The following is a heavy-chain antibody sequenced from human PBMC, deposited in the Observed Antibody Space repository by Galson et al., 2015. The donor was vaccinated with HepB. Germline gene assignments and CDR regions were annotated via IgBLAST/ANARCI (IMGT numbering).Heavy chain of an antibody. CDR1: GFTFSSYA. Sequence: SLRLSCAASGFTFSSYAMSWVRQAPGKGLEWVSAINGSGGSTYYADSVKGRFTISRDNSKNTLYLQMNSLRAEDTAVYYCAKCGLEWLLLGFDYWGQGTLVTVSS. D-gene: IGHD3-22*01. J-gene: IGHJ4*02. CDR3: AKCGLEWLLLGFDY. CDR2: INGSGGST. V-gene: IGHV3-23*01.